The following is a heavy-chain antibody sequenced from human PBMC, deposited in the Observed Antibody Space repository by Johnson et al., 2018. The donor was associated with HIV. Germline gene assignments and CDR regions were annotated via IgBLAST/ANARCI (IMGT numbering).Heavy chain of an antibody. CDR1: GFTFSSYG. CDR3: ARDLTNWGVGDAFDI. V-gene: IGHV3-NL1*01. D-gene: IGHD7-27*01. J-gene: IGHJ3*02. CDR2: IYSGGST. Sequence: QVQLVESGGGVVQPGGSLRLSCAASGFTFSSYGMHWVRQAPGKGLEWVSVIYSGGSTYYADSVKGRFTISRDNSKNTLYLQMNSLRAEDTALYYCARDLTNWGVGDAFDIWGQGTMVTVSS.